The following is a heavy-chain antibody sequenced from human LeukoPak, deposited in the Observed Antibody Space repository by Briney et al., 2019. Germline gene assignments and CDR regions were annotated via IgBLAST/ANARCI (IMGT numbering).Heavy chain of an antibody. J-gene: IGHJ3*02. Sequence: ASVKVSCKASGYTFTSYDINWVRQATGQGLEWMGWMNPNSGNTGYAQNFQGRVTMTRNTSIRIAYMELSSLRSEDTAVYFCARATYYDILTGSRDAFDIWGQGTMVTVSS. CDR2: MNPNSGNT. V-gene: IGHV1-8*01. CDR1: GYTFTSYD. CDR3: ARATYYDILTGSRDAFDI. D-gene: IGHD3-9*01.